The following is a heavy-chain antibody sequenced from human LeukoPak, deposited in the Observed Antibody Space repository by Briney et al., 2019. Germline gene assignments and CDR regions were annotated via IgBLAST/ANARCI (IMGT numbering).Heavy chain of an antibody. V-gene: IGHV1-18*01. CDR3: ARSRFAVEHYYCYTMDV. CDR1: GYTFTSYG. J-gene: IGHJ6*02. Sequence: ASVKVSCKSSGYTFTSYGITWVRQAPGQGLEWMGWISAYNGNTNYAQKLQGRVTMTTDTSTSTAYMELRSLRSDDTAVYYCARSRFAVEHYYCYTMDVWGQGTTVTVSS. CDR2: ISAYNGNT. D-gene: IGHD1-26*01.